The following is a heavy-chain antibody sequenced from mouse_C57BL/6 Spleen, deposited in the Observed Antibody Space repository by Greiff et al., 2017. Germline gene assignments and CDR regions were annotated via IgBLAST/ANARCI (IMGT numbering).Heavy chain of an antibody. CDR1: GFTFTDYY. V-gene: IGHV7-3*01. J-gene: IGHJ4*01. Sequence: EVKLVESGGGLVQPGGSLSLSCAASGFTFTDYYMSWVRPPPGKALEWLGFIRNKANGYTTEYSASVKVPFTISRDNSQSILYLQMNALRAEDSATYYCASPYDYDGDYYAMDYWGQGTSVTVSS. CDR3: ASPYDYDGDYYAMDY. CDR2: IRNKANGYTT. D-gene: IGHD2-4*01.